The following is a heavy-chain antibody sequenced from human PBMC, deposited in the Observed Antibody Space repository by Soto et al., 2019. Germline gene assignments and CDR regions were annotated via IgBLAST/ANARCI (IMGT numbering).Heavy chain of an antibody. V-gene: IGHV3-11*01. D-gene: IGHD3-22*01. J-gene: IGHJ4*02. CDR3: ARGRLFDSSGYPDY. CDR2: ISNGGSTI. CDR1: GFTFSDYY. Sequence: QVQLVESGGALVKPGGSLRLSCAASGFTFSDYYMSWIRQAPGKGLGWVSDISNGGSTIYYADSVKGRLTVSRDNAKNSLYLQMNSLRAEDTAVYYCARGRLFDSSGYPDYWGQGTLVTVSS.